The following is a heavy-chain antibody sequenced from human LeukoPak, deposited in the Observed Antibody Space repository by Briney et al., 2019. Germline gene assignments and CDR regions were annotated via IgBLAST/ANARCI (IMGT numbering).Heavy chain of an antibody. Sequence: ASVKVSCKASGYTFTSYGISWVRQAPGQGLEWMGWISAYNGNINYAQKLQGRVTMTTDTSTSTAYMELRSLRSDDTAVYYCARDFLFYDSSGYLLWGQGTLVTVSS. CDR3: ARDFLFYDSSGYLL. D-gene: IGHD3-22*01. CDR2: ISAYNGNI. V-gene: IGHV1-18*01. CDR1: GYTFTSYG. J-gene: IGHJ4*02.